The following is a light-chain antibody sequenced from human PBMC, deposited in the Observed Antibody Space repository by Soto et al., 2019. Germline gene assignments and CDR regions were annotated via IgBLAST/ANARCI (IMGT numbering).Light chain of an antibody. J-gene: IGKJ1*01. CDR3: QQDSRLCT. Sequence: EIVLTQSPGTLSLSPGERATLSCRASQSVSNNYLAWYQQKPGQAPRLLIYGASNRATGIPDGFSGSGSGTDFTLTIRMVDLEDFALYYCQQDSRLCTFGQGPKVDI. V-gene: IGKV3-20*01. CDR2: GAS. CDR1: QSVSNNY.